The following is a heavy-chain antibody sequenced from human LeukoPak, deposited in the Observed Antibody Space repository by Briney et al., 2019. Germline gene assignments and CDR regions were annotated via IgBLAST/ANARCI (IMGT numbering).Heavy chain of an antibody. V-gene: IGHV3-30*18. J-gene: IGHJ3*02. CDR1: GFTFSNYS. CDR2: ISYDGSNK. D-gene: IGHD1-1*01. Sequence: GGSLRLSCAVSGFTFSNYSMTWVRQAPGKGLEWVALISYDGSNKDYADSVKGRFTISRDNSKNTLFLQMNSLRAEDTAKYYCAKSLLTTATGTGRASDIWGQGTMVTVSS. CDR3: AKSLLTTATGTGRASDI.